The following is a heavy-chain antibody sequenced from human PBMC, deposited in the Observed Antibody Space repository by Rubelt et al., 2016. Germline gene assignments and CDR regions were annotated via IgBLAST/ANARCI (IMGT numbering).Heavy chain of an antibody. D-gene: IGHD2-8*01. Sequence: EVQLVESGGGLVKPGGSLRLSCAASGFTFSNAWMNWVRQAPGKGLEWVGRIKSKTDGGTTDYAAPVKGRYTCSRDDSKNTQYLQMNSLETEDTAVYYCTRSKMVYAFDYWGQGTLVTVSS. CDR2: IKSKTDGGTT. J-gene: IGHJ4*02. CDR3: TRSKMVYAFDY. CDR1: GFTFSNAW. V-gene: IGHV3-15*07.